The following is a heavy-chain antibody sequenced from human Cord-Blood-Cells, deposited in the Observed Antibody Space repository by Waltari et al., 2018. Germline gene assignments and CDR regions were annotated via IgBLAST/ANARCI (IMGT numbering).Heavy chain of an antibody. CDR3: ARGFRYCSSTSCPGYYYYYMDV. CDR1: GGSFSGYS. J-gene: IGHJ6*03. D-gene: IGHD2-2*01. V-gene: IGHV4-34*01. Sequence: QVQLQQWGAGLLKPSETLSLTCAVYGGSFSGYSWSWIRQPPGKGLEWIGEINHSGSTNYNPSLKSRVTISVDTSKNQFSLKLSSVTAADTAVYYCARGFRYCSSTSCPGYYYYYMDVWGKGTTVTVSS. CDR2: INHSGST.